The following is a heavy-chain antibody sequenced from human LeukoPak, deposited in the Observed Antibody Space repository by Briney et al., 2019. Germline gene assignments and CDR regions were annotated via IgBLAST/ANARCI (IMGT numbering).Heavy chain of an antibody. V-gene: IGHV3-7*01. D-gene: IGHD2-15*01. CDR3: ARGRAAFDP. J-gene: IGHJ5*02. CDR1: GLTFSNYW. Sequence: GGSLRLSCAASGLTFSNYWMTWVRQAPGKGLEWVANIKQDGSETSYVDSMKGRFTISRDNAKNSLYLQMNSLRAEDTAVYYCARGRAAFDPWGQGTLVTVSS. CDR2: IKQDGSET.